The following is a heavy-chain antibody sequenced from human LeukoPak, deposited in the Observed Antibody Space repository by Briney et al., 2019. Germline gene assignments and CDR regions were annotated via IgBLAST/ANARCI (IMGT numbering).Heavy chain of an antibody. CDR2: ISGSGGST. J-gene: IGHJ4*02. Sequence: AGGSLRLSCAASGFTFSSYSMNWVRQAPGKGLEWVSAISGSGGSTYYADSVKGRFTISRDNSKNTLYLQMNSLRAEDTAVYYCAKMSMVRGNYWGQGTLVTVSS. V-gene: IGHV3-23*01. CDR3: AKMSMVRGNY. D-gene: IGHD3-10*01. CDR1: GFTFSSYS.